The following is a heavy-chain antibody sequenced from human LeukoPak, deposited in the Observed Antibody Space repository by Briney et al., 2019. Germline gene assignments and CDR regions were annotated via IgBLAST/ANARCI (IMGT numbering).Heavy chain of an antibody. J-gene: IGHJ4*02. CDR1: GFTFSSFS. CDR3: ARMNYVSSGWGAPFDY. D-gene: IGHD1-7*01. CDR2: IRTSGTNT. Sequence: GGSLRLSCAASGFTFSSFSMNWVRQAPGKGLEWVSYIRTSGTNTDYTGSVKGRFTISRDNAKNSLYLQMNSLRAEGTAVYYCARMNYVSSGWGAPFDYWGQGTLVTVSS. V-gene: IGHV3-48*04.